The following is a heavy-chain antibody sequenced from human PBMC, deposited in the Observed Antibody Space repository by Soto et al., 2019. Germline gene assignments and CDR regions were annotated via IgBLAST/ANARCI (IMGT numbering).Heavy chain of an antibody. CDR2: ISYDGSDK. V-gene: IGHV3-30*03. Sequence: GGSLRLSCAASGFTFTSSGMHWVRQAPGKGLEWVADISYDGSDKYYADSVKGRITISRDNSKNTLYLQINSLTTEDTAIYYCARDGFDIWGQGTVVTVSS. CDR1: GFTFTSSG. J-gene: IGHJ3*02. CDR3: ARDGFDI.